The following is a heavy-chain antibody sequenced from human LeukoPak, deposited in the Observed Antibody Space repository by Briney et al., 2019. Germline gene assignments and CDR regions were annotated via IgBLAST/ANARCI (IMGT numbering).Heavy chain of an antibody. V-gene: IGHV3-7*03. J-gene: IGHJ4*02. CDR2: IDPDGGHE. D-gene: IGHD3-3*01. Sequence: GGSLRLSCAASGFSFSSSHISWVRQAPEKGLEWVAHIDPDGGHESFVDSVKGRSTISRDNAKNTLYLQMNTLRAEDTAMYFCARWRGLQSEFDLWGQGTLVTVSS. CDR1: GFSFSSSH. CDR3: ARWRGLQSEFDL.